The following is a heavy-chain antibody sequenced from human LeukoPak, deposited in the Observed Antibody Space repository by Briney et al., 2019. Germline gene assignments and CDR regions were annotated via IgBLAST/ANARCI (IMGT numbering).Heavy chain of an antibody. CDR2: IIPIFGTA. V-gene: IGHV1-69*13. Sequence: SVKVSCKASGGTFSSYAISWVRQTPGQGLEWMGGIIPIFGTANYAQKFQGRVTITADESTSTAYMELSSLRSEDTAVYYCARGAAVAGYYFDYWGQGTLVTVSS. CDR1: GGTFSSYA. J-gene: IGHJ4*02. CDR3: ARGAAVAGYYFDY. D-gene: IGHD6-19*01.